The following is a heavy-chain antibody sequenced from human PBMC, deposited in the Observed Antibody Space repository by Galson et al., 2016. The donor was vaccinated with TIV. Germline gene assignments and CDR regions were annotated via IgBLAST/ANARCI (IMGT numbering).Heavy chain of an antibody. CDR1: GYTFTIYA. V-gene: IGHV1-3*01. D-gene: IGHD2-21*02. J-gene: IGHJ4*02. CDR3: ARPPYCGGDCYKYDY. CDR2: INAGNSNT. Sequence: SVKVSCKASGYTFTIYAVHWVRQAPGQRLEWMGWINAGNSNTKFSQKFQGRVPIIRDTSASTVYMELSSLRSEDTAVYYCARPPYCGGDCYKYDYWGQGTLVTVSS.